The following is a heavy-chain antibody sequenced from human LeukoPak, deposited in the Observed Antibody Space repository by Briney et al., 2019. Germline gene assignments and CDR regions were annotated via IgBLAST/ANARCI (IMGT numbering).Heavy chain of an antibody. D-gene: IGHD6-13*01. CDR1: GFTFSSYW. CDR3: ARLGSSSSHGY. V-gene: IGHV3-74*01. Sequence: GGSLRLSRAASGFTFSSYWMHWVRQAPGKGLVWVSRINSDGSSTSYADSVKGRFTISRDNAKNTLHLQMNSLRAEDTAVYYCARLGSSSSHGYWGQGTLVTVSS. CDR2: INSDGSST. J-gene: IGHJ4*02.